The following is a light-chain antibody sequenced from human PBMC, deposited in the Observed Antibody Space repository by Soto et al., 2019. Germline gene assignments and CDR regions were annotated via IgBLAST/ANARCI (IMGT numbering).Light chain of an antibody. J-gene: IGKJ4*01. V-gene: IGKV3-15*01. Sequence: EIVMTQSPATLSVSPGERATLSCRASQSVSSNLAWYQQKPGQAPRLLIYGASTRATGIPARFSGSGSGTEVTLTISSLQPDDFATYYCQQYNSYPLTFGGGTKVDIK. CDR2: GAS. CDR3: QQYNSYPLT. CDR1: QSVSSN.